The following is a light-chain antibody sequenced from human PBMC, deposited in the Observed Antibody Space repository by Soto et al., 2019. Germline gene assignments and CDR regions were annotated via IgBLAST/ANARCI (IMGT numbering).Light chain of an antibody. CDR1: HDISNY. V-gene: IGKV1-17*03. CDR3: LQHNTYPWT. J-gene: IGKJ1*01. Sequence: DIPMTQSPSAMSASVGDRVTITCRASHDISNYLAWFQQKPGKVPKRLIYAASSLQNGVPFRFSGSGSGTEFALTISSLQPEDFGIYYCLQHNTYPWTFGQGTKVEIK. CDR2: AAS.